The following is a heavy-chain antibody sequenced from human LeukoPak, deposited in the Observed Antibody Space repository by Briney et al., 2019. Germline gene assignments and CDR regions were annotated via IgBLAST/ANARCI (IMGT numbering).Heavy chain of an antibody. J-gene: IGHJ4*02. Sequence: GASVKVSCKASGYTFTNYYIHWVRQAPGHGLEWLGISNPSGDSTNYAQKFQGRVTMTRDTSTSTVYMDLSSLRSEDTVVYYCARWTTTFLDYWGQGTLVTVSS. CDR3: ARWTTTFLDY. V-gene: IGHV1-46*01. CDR2: SNPSGDST. D-gene: IGHD1-1*01. CDR1: GYTFTNYY.